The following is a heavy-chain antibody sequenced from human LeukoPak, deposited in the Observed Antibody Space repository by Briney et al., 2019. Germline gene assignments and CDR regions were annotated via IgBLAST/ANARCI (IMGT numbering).Heavy chain of an antibody. D-gene: IGHD3-22*01. CDR1: GFTFSDYY. CDR2: ISGSSSYT. Sequence: PGGSLRLSCAASGFTFSDYYMSWIRQAPGKGLEWVSYISGSSSYTNYADSVKGRFTISRDNAKNSLYLQMNSLRAEDTAVYYYARVSVITLDAFDIWGQGTMVTVSS. V-gene: IGHV3-11*05. CDR3: ARVSVITLDAFDI. J-gene: IGHJ3*02.